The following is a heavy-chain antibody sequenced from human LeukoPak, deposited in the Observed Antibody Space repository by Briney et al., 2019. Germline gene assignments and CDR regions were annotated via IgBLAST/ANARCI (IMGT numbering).Heavy chain of an antibody. D-gene: IGHD3-16*01. J-gene: IGHJ3*02. CDR1: GGSISSGGYS. CDR3: ARDLVWGSGAFDI. Sequence: SETLSLTCAVSGGSISSGGYSWSWIRQPPGKGLEWIGYIYYSGSTYYNPSLKSRVTTSVDTSKNQFSLKLSSVTATDTAVYYCARDLVWGSGAFDIWGQGTMVTVSS. CDR2: IYYSGST. V-gene: IGHV4-30-4*07.